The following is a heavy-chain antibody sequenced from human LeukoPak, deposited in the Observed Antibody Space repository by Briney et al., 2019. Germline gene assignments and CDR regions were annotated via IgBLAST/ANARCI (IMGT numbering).Heavy chain of an antibody. V-gene: IGHV1-2*02. CDR3: ARDTSGNNFEY. Sequence: GASVKVSCKASGYTFTGYYMHWVRQAPGQGLEWMGWINPNSGDTNYAQKFQDRVTMTRDTSSSTAYMELSRLTSDDTAVYYCARDTSGNNFEYWGQGTLVSVSS. D-gene: IGHD1/OR15-1a*01. CDR2: INPNSGDT. CDR1: GYTFTGYY. J-gene: IGHJ4*02.